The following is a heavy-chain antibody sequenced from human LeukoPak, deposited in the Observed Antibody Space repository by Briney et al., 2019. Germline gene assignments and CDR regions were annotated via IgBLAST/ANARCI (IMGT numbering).Heavy chain of an antibody. V-gene: IGHV3-15*01. J-gene: IGHJ5*02. CDR2: TQSKIDGGTT. D-gene: IGHD3-16*01. CDR3: TTDGEVIWFDP. CDR1: GFTFSNAW. Sequence: GRCRRLSCAASGFTFSNAWMSWVRQAAGRVRGWVGRTQSKIDGGTTEYAAPVKGRFTISRDDSKNTLYLQMNSLKTEDTAVYYCTTDGEVIWFDPWRQGTLVSVPS.